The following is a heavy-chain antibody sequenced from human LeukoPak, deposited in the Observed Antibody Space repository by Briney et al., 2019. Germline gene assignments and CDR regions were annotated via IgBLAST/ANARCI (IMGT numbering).Heavy chain of an antibody. J-gene: IGHJ4*02. D-gene: IGHD2-8*02. V-gene: IGHV1-8*01. CDR2: INPNSGHT. Sequence: GASVKVSCKASGYTFTTYDINWVRQAAGQGLEWMGYINPNSGHTAYAQKFQGRVTMTRDTSINTAYMELSSLRAEDTAVYYCARDPGTGSLYWGQGTLVTVAS. CDR3: ARDPGTGSLY. CDR1: GYTFTTYD.